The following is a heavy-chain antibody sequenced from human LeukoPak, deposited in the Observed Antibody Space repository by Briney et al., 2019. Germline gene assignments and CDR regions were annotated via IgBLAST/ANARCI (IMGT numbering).Heavy chain of an antibody. CDR1: GGSISSSSYY. J-gene: IGHJ5*02. D-gene: IGHD1-1*01. Sequence: PSETLSLTCTVSGGSISSSSYYWGWIRQPPGKGLEWIGSIYYSGSTYYNPSLKSRVTISEDTSKNQFSLKLSSVTAADTAVYYCARTTRNWNDPEMGNWFDPWGQGTLVTVSS. CDR3: ARTTRNWNDPEMGNWFDP. CDR2: IYYSGST. V-gene: IGHV4-39*07.